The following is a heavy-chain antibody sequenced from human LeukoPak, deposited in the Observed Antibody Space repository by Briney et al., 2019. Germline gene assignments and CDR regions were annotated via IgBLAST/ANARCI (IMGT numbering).Heavy chain of an antibody. CDR2: ISSSSSYI. CDR3: AREYYYDSSGTNFDY. V-gene: IGHV3-21*01. Sequence: PGGSLRLSCAASGFTFSSYSMNWVRQAPGKGLDWVSSISSSSSYIYYADSLKGRFTISRDNAKNSLYLQMNSLRAEDTAVYYCAREYYYDSSGTNFDYWGQGTLVTVSS. J-gene: IGHJ4*02. CDR1: GFTFSSYS. D-gene: IGHD3-22*01.